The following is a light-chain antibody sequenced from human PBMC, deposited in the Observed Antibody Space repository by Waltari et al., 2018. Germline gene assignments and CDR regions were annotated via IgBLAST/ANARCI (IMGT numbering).Light chain of an antibody. CDR3: QQYGSSLVT. CDR2: AAS. Sequence: EIVLTQSSDTLSLSPGERATLSCRASQYVTSSYLAWYQQKPGQGPRLLIYAASARATGIPDRFSGSGSGTDFTLTISRLEPEDFAVYFCQQYGSSLVTFGGGTEVEIK. V-gene: IGKV3-20*01. CDR1: QYVTSSY. J-gene: IGKJ4*01.